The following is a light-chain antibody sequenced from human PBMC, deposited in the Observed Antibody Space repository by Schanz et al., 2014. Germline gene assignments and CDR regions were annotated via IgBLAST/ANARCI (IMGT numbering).Light chain of an antibody. CDR3: QTWGTAFRV. Sequence: QLVLTQSPSASASLGASVKLTCTLSSRYSAYAIAWHQQQPEKGPRYLMRLNSDGSHTRGDGVPDRFSGSSSGAERYLTISSLQSEDEADYYCQTWGTAFRVFGGGTKLTVL. J-gene: IGLJ3*02. CDR1: SRYSAYA. V-gene: IGLV4-69*01. CDR2: LNSDGSH.